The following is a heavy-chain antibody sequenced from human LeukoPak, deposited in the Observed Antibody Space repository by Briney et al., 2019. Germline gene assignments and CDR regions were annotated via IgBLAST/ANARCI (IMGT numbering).Heavy chain of an antibody. J-gene: IGHJ4*02. CDR2: ISSSSSYI. CDR1: GFTFSSYS. CDR3: AKTGYLHFDY. Sequence: GGSLRLSCAASGFTFSSYSMNWVRQAPGKGLEWVSSISSSSSYINYADSVRGRFTISRDNAKNSLFLQMNSLRAEDTAVYYCAKTGYLHFDYWGQGTLVTVSS. V-gene: IGHV3-21*01. D-gene: IGHD3-9*01.